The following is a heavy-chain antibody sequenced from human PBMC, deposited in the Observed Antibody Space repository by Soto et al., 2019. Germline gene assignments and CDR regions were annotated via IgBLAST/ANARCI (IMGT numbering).Heavy chain of an antibody. V-gene: IGHV1-69*13. CDR1: GGTFSSYA. J-gene: IGHJ4*02. Sequence: GASVKVSCKASGGTFSSYAISWVRQAPGQGLEWMGGIIPIFGTANYAQKFQGRVTITADESTSTAYMELSSLRSEDTAVYYCARQRAYSYGYYYFDYWGQGTLVTVSS. D-gene: IGHD5-18*01. CDR3: ARQRAYSYGYYYFDY. CDR2: IIPIFGTA.